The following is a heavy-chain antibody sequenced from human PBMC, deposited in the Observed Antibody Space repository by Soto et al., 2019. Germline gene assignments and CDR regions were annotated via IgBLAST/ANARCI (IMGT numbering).Heavy chain of an antibody. J-gene: IGHJ4*02. CDR1: GGSISSGGYS. V-gene: IGHV4-30-2*01. Sequence: QLQLQESGSGLVKPSQTLSLTCAVSGGSISSGGYSWSWIRQPPGKGLEWIGYIYHSGSTYYNPSRKXXVXRXXDRSKNQFSLKLSSVTAADTAVYYCARGPGGFFDYWGQGTLVTVSS. CDR3: ARGPGGFFDY. CDR2: IYHSGST. D-gene: IGHD3-16*01.